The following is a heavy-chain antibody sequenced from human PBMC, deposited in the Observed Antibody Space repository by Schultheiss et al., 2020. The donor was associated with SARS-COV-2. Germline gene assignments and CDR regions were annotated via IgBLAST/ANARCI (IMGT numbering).Heavy chain of an antibody. D-gene: IGHD1-26*01. J-gene: IGHJ4*02. CDR3: ARGQWVGAPSGFDY. CDR1: GYTFTGYY. Sequence: SVKVSCKASGYTFTGYYMHWVRQAPGQGLEWMGGIIPIFGTANYAQKFQGRVTITADKSTSTAYMELSSLRSEDTAVYYCARGQWVGAPSGFDYWGQGTLVTVSS. CDR2: IIPIFGTA. V-gene: IGHV1-69*06.